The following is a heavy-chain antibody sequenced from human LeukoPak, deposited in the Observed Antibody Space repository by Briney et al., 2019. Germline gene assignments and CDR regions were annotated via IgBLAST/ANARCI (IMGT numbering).Heavy chain of an antibody. CDR2: IYYSGST. CDR1: GGSISGTPYY. D-gene: IGHD3-3*01. J-gene: IGHJ4*02. CDR3: ARASTIFGHFAY. V-gene: IGHV4-39*07. Sequence: SETLSLTCAISGGSISGTPYYWGWIRQPPGKGLEWIGSIYYSGSTYYNPSLKSRLTISVDTSKNQFSLKLSSLTAADTAVYYCARASTIFGHFAYWGRGTLVTVSS.